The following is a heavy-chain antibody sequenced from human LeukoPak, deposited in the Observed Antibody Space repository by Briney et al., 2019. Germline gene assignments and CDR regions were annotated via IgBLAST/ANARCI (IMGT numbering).Heavy chain of an antibody. V-gene: IGHV4-39*01. CDR3: ARRGPESSGYYFDD. CDR2: IYYDGSS. J-gene: IGHJ4*02. CDR1: GGSISRSSYY. D-gene: IGHD3-22*01. Sequence: PSETLSLTCNVSGGSISRSSYYWGWIRQPPGKGLEWIGSIYYDGSSYYNPSLKSRVTISVDTPKSQFSLKLSSVTAADTAVYYCARRGPESSGYYFDDWGQGTLVTVSS.